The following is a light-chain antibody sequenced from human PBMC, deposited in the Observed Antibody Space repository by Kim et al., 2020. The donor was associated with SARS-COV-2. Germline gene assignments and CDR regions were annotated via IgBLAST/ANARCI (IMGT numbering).Light chain of an antibody. CDR3: QQYARPPFT. J-gene: IGKJ3*01. V-gene: IGKV3-20*01. CDR1: QSVTNTY. Sequence: SPGERASLSRRASQSVTNTYLAWYQQKPGQAPRLLMYGASSRATGIPDRFSGSGSGTDFTLTISRLEPEDFAVYYCQQYARPPFTFGPGTKVDIK. CDR2: GAS.